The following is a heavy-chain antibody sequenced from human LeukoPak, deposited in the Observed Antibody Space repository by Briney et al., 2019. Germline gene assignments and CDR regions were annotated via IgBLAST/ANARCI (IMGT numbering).Heavy chain of an antibody. CDR3: AKDQLGYCSGGSCYKGY. D-gene: IGHD2-15*01. CDR2: ISGSGGST. V-gene: IGHV3-23*01. Sequence: ETLSLTCTVSGYSISSGYYWGWIRPPPGKGLEWVSAISGSGGSTYYADSVKGRFTISRDNSKNTLYLQMNSLRAEDTAVYYCAKDQLGYCSGGSCYKGYWGQGTLVTVSS. CDR1: GYSISSGYY. J-gene: IGHJ4*02.